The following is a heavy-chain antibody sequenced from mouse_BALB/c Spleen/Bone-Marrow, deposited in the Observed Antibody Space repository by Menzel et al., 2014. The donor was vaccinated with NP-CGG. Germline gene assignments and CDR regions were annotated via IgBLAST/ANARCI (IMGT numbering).Heavy chain of an antibody. CDR3: ARFSQLGLLAY. D-gene: IGHD3-1*01. Sequence: QVQLKESGAALVKPGTSVKLSCKASGYNFTSYWINWVKLRPGQGLEWIGDIYPGSGSTNYNEKFKSKATLTVDTSSSTAYMQLSSLASEDSALYYCARFSQLGLLAYWGQGTLVTVSA. CDR1: GYNFTSYW. V-gene: IGHV1-55*01. CDR2: IYPGSGST. J-gene: IGHJ3*01.